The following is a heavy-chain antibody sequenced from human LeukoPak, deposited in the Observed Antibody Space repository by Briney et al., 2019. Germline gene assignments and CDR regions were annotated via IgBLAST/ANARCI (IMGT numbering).Heavy chain of an antibody. J-gene: IGHJ6*02. CDR1: GYTFTVYG. CDR3: ARDVLTYYYGSGSYWGFGYYYYGMDV. V-gene: IGHV1-18*01. CDR2: ISAYNGNT. D-gene: IGHD3-10*01. Sequence: ASVTVSCKASGYTFTVYGISWVRQAPGQGLEWMGWISAYNGNTNYAQKLQGRVTMTTDTTTSTAYMELRSLRSDDTAVYYCARDVLTYYYGSGSYWGFGYYYYGMDVWGQGTTVTVPS.